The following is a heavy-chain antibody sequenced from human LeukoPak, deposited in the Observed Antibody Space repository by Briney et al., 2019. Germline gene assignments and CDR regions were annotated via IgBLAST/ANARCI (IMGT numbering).Heavy chain of an antibody. CDR3: VKDGRSNGFGY. CDR1: GFTFSSYA. J-gene: IGHJ4*02. Sequence: PGGSLRLSCSASGFTFSSYAMHWVRQAPGKGLEYVSVISSSGGNTYYADSVKGRFTISRDNSKNTLYLQMSSLRDEDTAVYYGVKDGRSNGFGYWGQGTLVTVSS. V-gene: IGHV3-64D*08. CDR2: ISSSGGNT. D-gene: IGHD1-1*01.